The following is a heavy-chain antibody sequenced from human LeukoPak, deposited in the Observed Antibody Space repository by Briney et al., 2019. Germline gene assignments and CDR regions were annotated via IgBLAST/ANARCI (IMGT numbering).Heavy chain of an antibody. D-gene: IGHD1-7*01. CDR3: AKYNWNFGSGNYFDY. CDR1: GFTFSSYA. J-gene: IGHJ4*02. Sequence: PGGSLRLSCAASGFTFSSYAMSWVRQAPGKGLEWVSAISGSGGSTYYADSVKGRFTISRDNSKNTLYLQMNSLRAEDTAVYYCAKYNWNFGSGNYFDYWGQGTLVTVSS. V-gene: IGHV3-23*01. CDR2: ISGSGGST.